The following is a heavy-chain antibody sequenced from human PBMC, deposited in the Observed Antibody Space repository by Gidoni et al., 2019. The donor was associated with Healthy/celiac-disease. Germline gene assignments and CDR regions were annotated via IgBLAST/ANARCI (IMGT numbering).Heavy chain of an antibody. D-gene: IGHD6-13*01. CDR1: GFTCCRFS. Sequence: EVQMVESGGGLVKPGGSLRLSCAASGFTCCRFSMNWVRQAPGKGLEWVSSISSRGNDIYYADSVKGRFTISRDNAKNSLSLQMNSLTAEDTAVYYCASSSLIATVEHCMDVWGQGTTVTVSS. V-gene: IGHV3-21*01. CDR2: ISSRGNDI. CDR3: ASSSLIATVEHCMDV. J-gene: IGHJ6*02.